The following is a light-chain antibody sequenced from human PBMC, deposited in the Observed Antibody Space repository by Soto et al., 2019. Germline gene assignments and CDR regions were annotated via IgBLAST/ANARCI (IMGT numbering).Light chain of an antibody. J-gene: IGKJ4*01. V-gene: IGKV1-5*03. CDR1: QSISTW. Sequence: DIQMTQSPSTLSASVGDRVTITCRASQSISTWLAWYQQKSGKAPKLLIYEASSLGSGVPSRSSGSGSGTEFTLTISSLQPDDFATYHCLQDYNYPLTFGGGTKVDIK. CDR2: EAS. CDR3: LQDYNYPLT.